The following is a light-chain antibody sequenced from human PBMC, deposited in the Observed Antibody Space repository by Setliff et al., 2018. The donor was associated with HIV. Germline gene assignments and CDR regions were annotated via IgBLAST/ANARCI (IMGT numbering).Light chain of an antibody. Sequence: HSALAQPASVSGSPGQSITISCTGTSSDIGGYNFVSWYQHHPGKAPKLMIYEVTNRPSGVSNRFSGSKSGNTASLTISGLQADDEADYYCSSYTSSSPYVFGTGTKVTV. CDR3: SSYTSSSPYV. CDR1: SSDIGGYNF. J-gene: IGLJ1*01. V-gene: IGLV2-14*01. CDR2: EVT.